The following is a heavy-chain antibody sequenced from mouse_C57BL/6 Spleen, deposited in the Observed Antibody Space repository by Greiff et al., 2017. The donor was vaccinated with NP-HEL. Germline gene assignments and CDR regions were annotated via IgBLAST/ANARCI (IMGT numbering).Heavy chain of an antibody. CDR2: IYPGNSDT. CDR1: GYTFTSYW. CDR3: TRSHYSNYPAWFAY. Sequence: VHVKQSGTVLARPGASVKMSCKTSGYTFTSYWMHWVKQRPGPGLEWIGAIYPGNSDTSYNQKFKGKAKLTAVTSASTAYMELSSLTNEDSAVYYCTRSHYSNYPAWFAYWGQGTLVTVSA. J-gene: IGHJ3*01. D-gene: IGHD2-5*01. V-gene: IGHV1-5*01.